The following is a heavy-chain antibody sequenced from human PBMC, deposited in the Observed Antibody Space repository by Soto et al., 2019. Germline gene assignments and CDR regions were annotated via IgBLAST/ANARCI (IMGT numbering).Heavy chain of an antibody. J-gene: IGHJ4*02. CDR2: IKQDGSEK. CDR1: GFMFGNYW. V-gene: IGHV3-7*01. D-gene: IGHD3-22*01. Sequence: EVPLVESGGGLVQPGGSLRLSCAPSGFMFGNYWMSWVRQAPGKGLEWVANIKQDGSEKYYVDSVKGRFTISRDNAKNSLYLQMTSLRADDTAVYYCARDSPFDASSGYLEYWGQGTLVTVSS. CDR3: ARDSPFDASSGYLEY.